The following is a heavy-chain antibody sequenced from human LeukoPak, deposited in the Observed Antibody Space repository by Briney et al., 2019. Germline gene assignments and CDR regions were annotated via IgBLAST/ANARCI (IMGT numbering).Heavy chain of an antibody. CDR3: ATARRGGVVVAATPLFDY. J-gene: IGHJ4*02. D-gene: IGHD2-15*01. CDR2: ISRSSSYI. Sequence: GSLRLCCAASGFPSSSYSRNWGRQAPGKGVGWVSSISRSSSYIYYADSVKGRFTISRNNAKNSLYLQMSSLRAEDMAAYYCATARRGGVVVAATPLFDYWGQGTLVTVSS. V-gene: IGHV3-21*01. CDR1: GFPSSSYS.